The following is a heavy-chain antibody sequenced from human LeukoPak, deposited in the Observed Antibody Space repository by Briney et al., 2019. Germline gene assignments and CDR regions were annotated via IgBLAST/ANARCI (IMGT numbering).Heavy chain of an antibody. CDR1: RGTFSSYA. J-gene: IGHJ4*02. D-gene: IGHD3-10*01. CDR2: IIPTFGTA. CDR3: ARGTLDTRWFGESQIDY. Sequence: GASVKVSCKASRGTFSSYAIIWVRQAPGQGLEWMGGIIPTFGTAAYAKKFQGRVTISADESTSTAYMELSSLTSEDTAVYYCARGTLDTRWFGESQIDYWGQGTLVTVSS. V-gene: IGHV1-69*01.